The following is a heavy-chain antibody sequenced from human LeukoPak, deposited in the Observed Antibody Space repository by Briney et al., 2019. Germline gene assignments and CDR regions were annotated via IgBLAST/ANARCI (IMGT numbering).Heavy chain of an antibody. V-gene: IGHV4-4*02. J-gene: IGHJ6*04. D-gene: IGHD2-2*01. CDR1: GGSISSSNW. CDR3: ARLQDIVVVPAAHYGMDV. Sequence: SETLSFTCAVSGGSISSSNWWCWVRQPPGKGLEWIGEIYHSGSTNYNPSLKSRVTISVDKSKNQFSLKLSSVTAADTAVYYCARLQDIVVVPAAHYGMDVWGKGTTVTVSS. CDR2: IYHSGST.